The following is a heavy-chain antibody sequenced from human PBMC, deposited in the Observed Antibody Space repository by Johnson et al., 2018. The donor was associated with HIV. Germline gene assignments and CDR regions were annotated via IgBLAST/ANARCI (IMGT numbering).Heavy chain of an antibody. D-gene: IGHD4-23*01. CDR1: GFTFSSYA. CDR2: ISWNSGSI. CDR3: AKSPGKDNGGNSGGIDF. Sequence: VQLVESGGGLVQPGGSLRLSCAASGFTFSSYAMSWVRQAPGKGLEWVSGISWNSGSIGYADSVKGRFPISRDNSKNTLYLQMSSLRVEETAPYDGAKSPGKDNGGNSGGIDFWGQGTRVTVSS. V-gene: IGHV3-23*04. J-gene: IGHJ3*01.